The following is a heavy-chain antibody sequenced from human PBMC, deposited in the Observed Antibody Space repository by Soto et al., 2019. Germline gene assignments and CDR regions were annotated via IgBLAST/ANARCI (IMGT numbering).Heavy chain of an antibody. J-gene: IGHJ6*02. CDR3: RKRRGDHSNYSWGIDV. D-gene: IGHD4-4*01. Sequence: QVQLVESGGGVVQPGRSLRLSCAASGFTFRNYGMHWVRQAPGKGLVWVTVISYDGSHKYYADSVKGRFTISRDNSKNTVYLEMNSLRDEDMAVYYCRKRRGDHSNYSWGIDVWGQGTTVTVSS. CDR2: ISYDGSHK. CDR1: GFTFRNYG. V-gene: IGHV3-30*18.